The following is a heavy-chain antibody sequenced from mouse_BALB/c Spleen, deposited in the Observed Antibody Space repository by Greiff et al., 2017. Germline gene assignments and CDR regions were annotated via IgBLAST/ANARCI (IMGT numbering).Heavy chain of an antibody. D-gene: IGHD2-3*01. Sequence: EVKLVESGGGLVKPGGSLKLSCAASGFTFSDYYMYWVRQTPEKRLEWVATISDGGSYTYYPDSVKGRFTISRDNAKNNLYLQMSSLKSEDTAMYYCASFYDDGWGQGTLVTVSA. CDR3: ASFYDDG. CDR1: GFTFSDYY. J-gene: IGHJ3*01. V-gene: IGHV5-4*02. CDR2: ISDGGSYT.